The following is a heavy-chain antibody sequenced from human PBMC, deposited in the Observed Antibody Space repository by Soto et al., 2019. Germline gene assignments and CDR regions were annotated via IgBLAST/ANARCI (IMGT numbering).Heavy chain of an antibody. CDR2: ISAYNGHT. V-gene: IGHV1-18*01. CDR3: ARAAGSYEDYLTDYYGSYMAV. J-gene: IGHJ6*03. CDR1: GYTFTSYG. D-gene: IGHD3-9*01. Sequence: ASVKVSCKASGYTFTSYGISWVRQAPVQGLEWMGWISAYNGHTNYSHKLQGRVTMTTDTSTSTAYMELRSLRSDDTAVYYCARAAGSYEDYLTDYYGSYMAVWGKGTTVTVSS.